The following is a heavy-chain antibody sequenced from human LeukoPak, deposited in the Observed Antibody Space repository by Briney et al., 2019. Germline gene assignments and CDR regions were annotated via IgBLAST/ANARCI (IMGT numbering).Heavy chain of an antibody. Sequence: SETLSLTCTVSGGSVRSCSYYWSCIRQPPGKGLEWIGYIYYSGSTNYNPSLKSRVTISADTPKNQFSLKLSSVTAADTAVYYCARTHYYGSGAKYCFDYWGQGTLVTVSS. CDR1: GGSVRSCSYY. D-gene: IGHD3-10*01. J-gene: IGHJ4*02. V-gene: IGHV4-61*01. CDR2: IYYSGST. CDR3: ARTHYYGSGAKYCFDY.